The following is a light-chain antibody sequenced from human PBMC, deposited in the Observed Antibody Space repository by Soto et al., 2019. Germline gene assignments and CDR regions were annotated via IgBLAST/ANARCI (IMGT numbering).Light chain of an antibody. J-gene: IGLJ1*01. CDR2: HVS. V-gene: IGLV2-11*01. CDR1: SSDIGGYNY. CDR3: SSFAGGSDV. Sequence: QSVLNQPRSVSGSPGQSVAISCTGNSSDIGGYNYVSWYQQHPGRAPKLVIYHVSKRPSGVPDRFSGSKAGNTASLTISGLQAEDEADYYSSSFAGGSDVFGTGTKVTVL.